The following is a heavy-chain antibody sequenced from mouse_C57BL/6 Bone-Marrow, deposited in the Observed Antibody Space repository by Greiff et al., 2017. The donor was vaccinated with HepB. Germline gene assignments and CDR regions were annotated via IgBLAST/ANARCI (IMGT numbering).Heavy chain of an antibody. CDR2: IDPSDSET. CDR1: GYTFTSYW. V-gene: IGHV1-52*01. Sequence: QVQLKESGAELVRPGSSVKLSCKASGYTFTSYWMHWVKQRPIQGLEWIGNIDPSDSETHYNQKFKDKATLTVDKSSSTAYMQLSSLTSEDSAVYYCARSNYYGSSPWYFDVWGTGTTVTVSS. D-gene: IGHD1-1*01. CDR3: ARSNYYGSSPWYFDV. J-gene: IGHJ1*03.